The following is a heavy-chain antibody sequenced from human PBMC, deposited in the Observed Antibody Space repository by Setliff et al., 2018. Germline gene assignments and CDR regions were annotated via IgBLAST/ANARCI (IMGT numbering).Heavy chain of an antibody. CDR3: ASNILTGPYDAFDI. V-gene: IGHV4-38-2*01. CDR2: IYHSGST. Sequence: SETLSLTCAVSGYSIRSGNYWGWIRQPPGKGLEWIGSIYHSGSTYYNPSLKGRVTISVDTSKNHFSLKLSSVTAADAAVYYCASNILTGPYDAFDIWGRGTMVTVS. CDR1: GYSIRSGNY. J-gene: IGHJ3*02. D-gene: IGHD3-9*01.